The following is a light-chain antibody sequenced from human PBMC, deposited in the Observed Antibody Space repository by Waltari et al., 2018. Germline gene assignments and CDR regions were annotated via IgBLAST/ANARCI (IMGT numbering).Light chain of an antibody. V-gene: IGLV1-47*01. CDR3: AAWDDSIWV. CDR1: SSNIGSNY. Sequence: QSVLTQPPSASGTPGQRVTISCSGSSSNIGSNYVYWYQQLPGTAPKLLIYRNNPRPSGVPDRFSGSQSGPSASLAISGLRSEDEADYYCAAWDDSIWVFGGGTKLTVL. CDR2: RNN. J-gene: IGLJ3*02.